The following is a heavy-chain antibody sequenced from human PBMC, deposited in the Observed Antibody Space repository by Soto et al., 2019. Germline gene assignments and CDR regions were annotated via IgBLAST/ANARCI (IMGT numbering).Heavy chain of an antibody. CDR2: IIPMFGTA. CDR1: GGSFSSSA. Sequence: QVQLVQSGAEVKKPGSSVKVSCKASGGSFSSSAFSWVRQAPGQGLEWMGGIIPMFGTANYAQKFQGRVTIFADKSTSIVSMELSSLRFEDTAVYYCARGRYDSSGYDFDYWGQGTLVTIST. CDR3: ARGRYDSSGYDFDY. J-gene: IGHJ4*02. V-gene: IGHV1-69*06. D-gene: IGHD3-22*01.